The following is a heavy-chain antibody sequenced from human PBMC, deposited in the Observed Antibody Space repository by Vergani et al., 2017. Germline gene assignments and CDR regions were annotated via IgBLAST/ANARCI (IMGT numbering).Heavy chain of an antibody. CDR1: FDSIRNYY. Sequence: QVQLQESGPGLVKSSETLSLTCSVSFDSIRNYYCNWIRQPPGKGLEWIGSINYSGSTYYNPSLKTRVTISVDTSKNQFSLKLSSVTAADTAVYYCARDYYGSGSYYKNWVDPWGQGTLVTVSS. V-gene: IGHV4-59*12. J-gene: IGHJ5*02. D-gene: IGHD3-10*01. CDR2: INYSGST. CDR3: ARDYYGSGSYYKNWVDP.